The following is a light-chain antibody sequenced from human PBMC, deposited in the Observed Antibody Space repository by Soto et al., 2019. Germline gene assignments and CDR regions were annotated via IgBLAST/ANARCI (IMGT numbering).Light chain of an antibody. J-gene: IGKJ3*01. CDR2: DAS. CDR1: ESISYW. V-gene: IGKV1-5*01. Sequence: DIQMTQSPSTLSASVGDRVTITCRASESISYWLAWYQQKPGKAPKFLIYDASHLESGVPSRFSGSGSGTEFTLTISSLQPDDFSVYYCHQYGTAPLTFGPGTKVDIK. CDR3: HQYGTAPLT.